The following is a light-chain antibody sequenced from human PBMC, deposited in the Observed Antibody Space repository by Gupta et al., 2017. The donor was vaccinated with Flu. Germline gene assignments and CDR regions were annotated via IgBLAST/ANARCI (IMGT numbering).Light chain of an antibody. Sequence: PSFLSASVGERVTITCRATQGISSYLAWYQQKPGKAPEVLVYAASTLQSGVPSRFSGSGSGTEFTLTISSLQPEDVATYYCQQVNSYPLTFGGGTKVEIK. CDR3: QQVNSYPLT. V-gene: IGKV1-9*01. CDR2: AAS. J-gene: IGKJ4*01. CDR1: QGISSY.